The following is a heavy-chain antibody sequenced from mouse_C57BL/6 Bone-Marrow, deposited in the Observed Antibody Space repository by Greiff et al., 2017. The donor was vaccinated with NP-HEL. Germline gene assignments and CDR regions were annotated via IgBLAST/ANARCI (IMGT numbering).Heavy chain of an antibody. J-gene: IGHJ1*03. CDR2: FHPYNDDT. Sequence: QVQLQQSGAELVKPGASVKMSCKASGYTFTTYPIEWMKQNHGKSLEWIGNFHPYNDDTKYNEKFKGKATLTVEKSSSTVYLELSRLTSEDSAVYYCARGGYYGSSYGWYFDVWGTGTTVTVSS. CDR3: ARGGYYGSSYGWYFDV. D-gene: IGHD1-1*01. CDR1: GYTFTTYP. V-gene: IGHV1-47*01.